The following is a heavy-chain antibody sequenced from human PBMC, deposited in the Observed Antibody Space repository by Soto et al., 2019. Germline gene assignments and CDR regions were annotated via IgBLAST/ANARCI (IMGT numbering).Heavy chain of an antibody. D-gene: IGHD2-2*01. CDR1: GGFISSGDYY. J-gene: IGHJ6*03. Sequence: QVQLQESGPGLVKPSQTLSLTCTVSGGFISSGDYYWNWIRQLPGKGLEWIGYIEHSGSSFYNPSLKDRLALALDTSKNQFSLKLNSVTAADTAVYYCESEVVPATVDFYYYYIDFWGKGTTVTVSS. V-gene: IGHV4-31*03. CDR2: IEHSGSS. CDR3: ESEVVPATVDFYYYYIDF.